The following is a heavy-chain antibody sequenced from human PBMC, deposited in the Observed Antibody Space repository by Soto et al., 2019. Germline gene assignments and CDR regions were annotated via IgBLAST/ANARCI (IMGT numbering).Heavy chain of an antibody. D-gene: IGHD1-26*01. V-gene: IGHV3-15*07. CDR1: GFSFTNAW. CDR2: IKLKSEGGTP. J-gene: IGHJ4*02. Sequence: GGSLRLSCAASGFSFTNAWMNWVRQAPGKGLEWVARIKLKSEGGTPDYAAPVQGRFIISRGDSENMLYLQMNSLRTEDTAIYYCSTPCGTYYPRFDYWGQGVQVTVSS. CDR3: STPCGTYYPRFDY.